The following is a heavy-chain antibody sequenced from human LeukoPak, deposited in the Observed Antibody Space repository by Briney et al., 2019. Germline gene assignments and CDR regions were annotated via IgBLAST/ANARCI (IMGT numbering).Heavy chain of an antibody. D-gene: IGHD3-10*01. Sequence: GGSLRLSCAASGFTLSDYHMNWVRQAPGKGLEWLSSITTISHYIYYAGAVRGRFTISRDNAKNSLYLQMNSLRGEDTAVYYCARSGGPGTYHQLRYSWFDPWGQGTLVTVSS. CDR3: ARSGGPGTYHQLRYSWFDP. J-gene: IGHJ5*02. CDR1: GFTLSDYH. CDR2: ITTISHYI. V-gene: IGHV3-21*01.